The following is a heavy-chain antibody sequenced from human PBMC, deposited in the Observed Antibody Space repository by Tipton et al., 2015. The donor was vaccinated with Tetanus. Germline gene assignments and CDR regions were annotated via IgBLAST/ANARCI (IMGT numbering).Heavy chain of an antibody. D-gene: IGHD3-10*01. CDR1: GFTFSSYA. CDR3: AKAMVRGPTLYYYYYGMDV. Sequence: SLRLSCAASGFTFSSYAMSWVRQAPGKGLEWVSAISGSGGSTYYADSVKGRFTISRDNSKNTLYLQMNSLRAEDTAVYYCAKAMVRGPTLYYYYYGMDVWGQGTTVTVSS. J-gene: IGHJ6*02. V-gene: IGHV3-23*01. CDR2: ISGSGGST.